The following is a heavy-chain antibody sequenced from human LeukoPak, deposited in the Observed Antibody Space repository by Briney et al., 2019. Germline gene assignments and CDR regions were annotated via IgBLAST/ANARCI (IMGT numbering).Heavy chain of an antibody. J-gene: IGHJ4*02. CDR3: AKDQGPLDY. Sequence: GGSLRLSCAASGFTFSNAWMSWVRQAPGKGLEWVSAISGSGGSTYYADSVKGRFTISRDNSKSTLYLQMNSLRAEDTAVYYCAKDQGPLDYWGQGTLVTVSS. V-gene: IGHV3-23*01. CDR1: GFTFSNAW. CDR2: ISGSGGST.